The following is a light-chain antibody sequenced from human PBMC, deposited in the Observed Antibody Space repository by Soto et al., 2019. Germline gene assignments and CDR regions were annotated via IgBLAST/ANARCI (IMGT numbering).Light chain of an antibody. Sequence: DIVMTQSPESLAVSLGERATINCKSSQSVLYSSNNKNYLAWYQHKPGQPPKLLLYWASMRESGVPDRISGSGSGTDFTLTINSLQAEDVAVYYCQQYYSTPLTFGGGTKVDIK. CDR1: QSVLYSSNNKNY. J-gene: IGKJ4*01. CDR3: QQYYSTPLT. V-gene: IGKV4-1*01. CDR2: WAS.